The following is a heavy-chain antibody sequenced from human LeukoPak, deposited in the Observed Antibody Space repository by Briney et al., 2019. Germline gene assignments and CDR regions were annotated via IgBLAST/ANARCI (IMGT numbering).Heavy chain of an antibody. J-gene: IGHJ6*03. CDR2: IGGSDGRT. CDR3: AKDSSSYDWGYMDV. D-gene: IGHD3-22*01. CDR1: GFTFSTYA. V-gene: IGHV3-23*01. Sequence: GGSLRLSCAASGFTFSTYAMSWVRQAPGKGLEWVSLIGGSDGRTRYADSVKGRLTISRDNSKNTLYLEMNSLRAEDTAVYYCAKDSSSYDWGYMDVWGKGTTVTISS.